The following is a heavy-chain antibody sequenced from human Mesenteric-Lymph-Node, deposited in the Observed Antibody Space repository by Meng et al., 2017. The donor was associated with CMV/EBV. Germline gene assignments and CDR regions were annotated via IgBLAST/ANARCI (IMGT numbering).Heavy chain of an antibody. Sequence: GGSLRLSCKGSGYSFTDYWIGWVRQMPGKGLAWMGIIYPGDSDTKYSPSFQGQVTISADKSITTAYLQWSSLKASDAAMYYCAREKGVDCSSTSCAFDYWGQGTLVTVSS. CDR2: IYPGDSDT. J-gene: IGHJ4*02. D-gene: IGHD2-2*01. V-gene: IGHV5-51*01. CDR3: AREKGVDCSSTSCAFDY. CDR1: GYSFTDYW.